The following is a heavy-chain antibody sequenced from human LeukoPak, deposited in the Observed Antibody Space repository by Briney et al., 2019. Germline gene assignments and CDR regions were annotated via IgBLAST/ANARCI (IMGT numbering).Heavy chain of an antibody. Sequence: SETLSLTCTVSGGSISSSSYYWGWIRQPPGKGLEWIGSIYYSGSTYYNPSLKSRVTISVDTSKNQFSLKLSSVTAADTAVYYCARSSYGSGSYYMTNWGQGTLVTVSS. CDR1: GGSISSSSYY. V-gene: IGHV4-39*01. J-gene: IGHJ4*02. D-gene: IGHD3-10*01. CDR3: ARSSYGSGSYYMTN. CDR2: IYYSGST.